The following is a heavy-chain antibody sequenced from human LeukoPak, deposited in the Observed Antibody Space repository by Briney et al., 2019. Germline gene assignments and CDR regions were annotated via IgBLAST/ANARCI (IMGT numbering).Heavy chain of an antibody. CDR3: AREAMVRGMDSYNWFDP. D-gene: IGHD3-10*01. CDR2: IYYSGST. Sequence: SETLSLTCTVSGGSISSYYWSWIRQPPGKGLEWIGYIYYSGSTNYNPSFKSRVTISVDTSKNQFSLKLSSVTAADTAVYYCAREAMVRGMDSYNWFDPWGQGTLVTVSS. CDR1: GGSISSYY. V-gene: IGHV4-59*01. J-gene: IGHJ5*02.